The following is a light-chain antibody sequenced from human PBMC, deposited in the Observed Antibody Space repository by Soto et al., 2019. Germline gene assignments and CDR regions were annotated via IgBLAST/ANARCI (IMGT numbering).Light chain of an antibody. J-gene: IGKJ1*01. V-gene: IGKV3-15*01. CDR3: QQYNNWPPWT. CDR2: DAS. CDR1: QSVSNN. Sequence: ILMTQSPATLSVSPGERATLSCRASQSVSNNLAWYQQKPCQAPRLLIYDASTRATGIPARFSGSGSGTAFTLTIGGLQSEDFAVYYCQQYNNWPPWTFGQGTKVEIK.